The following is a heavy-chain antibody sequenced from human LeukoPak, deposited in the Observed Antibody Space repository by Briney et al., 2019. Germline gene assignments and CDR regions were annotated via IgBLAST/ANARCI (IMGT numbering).Heavy chain of an antibody. CDR1: GGTFSSYT. Sequence: SVKVSCKASGGTFSSYTISWVRQAPGQGLEWMGRIIPILGIANYAQKFQGRVTITADESTSTAYMELSSLRSEDTAVYYCASNSGSYGRFDPWGQGTLVTVSS. V-gene: IGHV1-69*02. J-gene: IGHJ5*02. CDR3: ASNSGSYGRFDP. CDR2: IIPILGIA. D-gene: IGHD1-26*01.